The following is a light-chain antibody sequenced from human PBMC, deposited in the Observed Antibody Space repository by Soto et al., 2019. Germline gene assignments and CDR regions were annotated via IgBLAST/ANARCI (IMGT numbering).Light chain of an antibody. CDR3: QQYYSYPWT. Sequence: AIRMTQSPSSLSASTGYRFTITCRASQGISSYLAWYQQKPGKAPKLLIYPASTLQSGVPSRFSGSGSGTDFTLTISCLQSEDFETYYCQQYYSYPWTFGQGTKVDIK. CDR1: QGISSY. V-gene: IGKV1-8*01. J-gene: IGKJ1*01. CDR2: PAS.